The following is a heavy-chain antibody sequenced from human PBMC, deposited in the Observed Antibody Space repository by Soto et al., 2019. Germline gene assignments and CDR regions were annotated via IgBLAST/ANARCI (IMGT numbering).Heavy chain of an antibody. V-gene: IGHV4-34*01. J-gene: IGHJ6*02. CDR2: INHSGST. CDR1: GGSFSGYY. D-gene: IGHD3-16*01. CDR3: ARGRGRYYYYGMDV. Sequence: SETLSLTCAVYGGSFSGYYWSWIRQPPGKGLEWIGEINHSGSTNYNPSLKSRVTISVDTSKNQFSLKLSSVTAADTAVYYCARGRGRYYYYGMDVWGQGTTVTVSS.